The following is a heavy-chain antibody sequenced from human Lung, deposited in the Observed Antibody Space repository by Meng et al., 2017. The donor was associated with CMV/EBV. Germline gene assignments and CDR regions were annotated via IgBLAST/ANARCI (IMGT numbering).Heavy chain of an antibody. V-gene: IGHV3-11*04. Sequence: GGSLRLSCAASGFTFSDYYMSWIRQAPGKGLEWVSYISDSGDAKFHGDSVKGRFTISRDNAKRSIFLQLNSLRADDTAVYYCARFVKDTSTWYSNYFDHWGQGTLVXVSS. CDR1: GFTFSDYY. CDR2: ISDSGDAK. D-gene: IGHD1-1*01. J-gene: IGHJ4*02. CDR3: ARFVKDTSTWYSNYFDH.